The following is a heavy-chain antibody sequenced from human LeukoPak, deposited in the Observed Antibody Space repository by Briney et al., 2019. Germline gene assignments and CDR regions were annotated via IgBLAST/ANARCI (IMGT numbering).Heavy chain of an antibody. D-gene: IGHD4-17*01. CDR3: AREANYGDYTHFDY. CDR1: GYTFTGYY. CDR2: INPNSGGT. J-gene: IGHJ4*02. V-gene: IGHV1-2*06. Sequence: ASVKVSCKASGYTFTGYYMHWVRQAPGQGLKWMGRINPNSGGTNYAQKFQGRVTMTRDTSISTAYMELSRLRSDDTAVYYCAREANYGDYTHFDYWGQGTLVTVSS.